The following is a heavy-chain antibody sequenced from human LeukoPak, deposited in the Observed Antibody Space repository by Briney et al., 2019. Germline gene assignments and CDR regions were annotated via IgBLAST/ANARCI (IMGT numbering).Heavy chain of an antibody. Sequence: ASVKLSCTASGYTFTSYAMHWVRQAPGQRLEWMGWINAGNGNTKYSQMFQGRVTITRDTSASTAYMELSSLRSEDTAVYYCARSSRPITMIVVAPGAWGQGTLVTVSS. CDR2: INAGNGNT. CDR1: GYTFTSYA. D-gene: IGHD3-22*01. CDR3: ARSSRPITMIVVAPGA. J-gene: IGHJ4*02. V-gene: IGHV1-3*01.